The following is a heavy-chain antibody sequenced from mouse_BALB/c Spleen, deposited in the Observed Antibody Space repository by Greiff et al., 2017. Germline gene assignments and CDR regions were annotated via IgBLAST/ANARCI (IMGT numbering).Heavy chain of an antibody. CDR2: ISSGGSYT. J-gene: IGHJ1*01. CDR1: GFTFSSYA. CDR3: ARHDGSSSLWYFDV. D-gene: IGHD1-1*01. V-gene: IGHV5-9-3*01. Sequence: EVHLVESGGGLVKPGGSLKLSCAASGFTFSSYAMSWVRQTPEKRLEWVATISSGGSYTYYPDSVKGRFTISRDNAKNTLYLQMSSLRSEDTAMYYCARHDGSSSLWYFDVWGAGTTVTVSS.